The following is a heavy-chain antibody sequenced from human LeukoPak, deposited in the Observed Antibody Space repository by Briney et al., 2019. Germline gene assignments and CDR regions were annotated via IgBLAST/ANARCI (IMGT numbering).Heavy chain of an antibody. CDR1: GFTFSSYW. D-gene: IGHD2-21*01. Sequence: PGGSLRLSCAASGFTFSSYWMHWVRQAPGKGLVWVSRINTDGSSTSYADSVKGRFTISRDNAKNTLYLQMNSLRAEDTAVYYCARGYKLRWDYYYYMDVWGKGTTVTVSS. V-gene: IGHV3-74*01. CDR2: INTDGSST. J-gene: IGHJ6*03. CDR3: ARGYKLRWDYYYYMDV.